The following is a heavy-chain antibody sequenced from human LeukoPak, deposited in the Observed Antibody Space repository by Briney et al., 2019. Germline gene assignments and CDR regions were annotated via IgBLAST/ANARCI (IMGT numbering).Heavy chain of an antibody. D-gene: IGHD4-23*01. CDR1: GYTFNTYG. J-gene: IGHJ4*02. CDR2: ISPYNGNT. V-gene: IGHV1-18*01. CDR3: ARDLPTTVVTPGY. Sequence: ASVKVSCKPYGYTFNTYGITWVRQAPGQGLEWMGWISPYNGNTNYAQKLQGRVTMTTDTSTSTAYMELRSLRSDGTAVYYCARDLPTTVVTPGYWGQGALVTVSS.